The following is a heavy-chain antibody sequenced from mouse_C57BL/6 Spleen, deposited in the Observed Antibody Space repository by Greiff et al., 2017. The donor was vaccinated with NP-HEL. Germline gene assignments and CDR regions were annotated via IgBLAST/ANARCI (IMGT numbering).Heavy chain of an antibody. D-gene: IGHD3-2*02. CDR2: IYPRSGNT. CDR3: ARSHSTGSAMDY. J-gene: IGHJ4*01. CDR1: GYTFTSYG. V-gene: IGHV1-81*01. Sequence: QVHVKQSGAELARPGASVKLSCKASGYTFTSYGISWVKQRTGQGLEWIGEIYPRSGNTYYNEKFKGKATLTADKSSSTAYMELRSLTSEDSAVYFCARSHSTGSAMDYWGQGTSVTVSS.